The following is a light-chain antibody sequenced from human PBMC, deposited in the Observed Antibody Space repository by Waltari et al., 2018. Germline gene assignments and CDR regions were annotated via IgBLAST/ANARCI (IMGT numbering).Light chain of an antibody. CDR3: CSYAGSSIWV. V-gene: IGLV2-23*01. CDR1: SSDVGGYYL. CDR2: EDT. J-gene: IGLJ3*02. Sequence: QSALHQPPSVSGSPGPSIAIPCTGTSSDVGGYYLVSWYQQHPGKAPKLMIYEDTKRPSGVSNRFSGSKSGNTASLTISGLQAEDEADYYCCSYAGSSIWVFGGGTELTVL.